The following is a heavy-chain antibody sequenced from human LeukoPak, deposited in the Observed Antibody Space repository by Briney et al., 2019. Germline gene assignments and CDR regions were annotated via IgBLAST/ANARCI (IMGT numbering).Heavy chain of an antibody. CDR2: ISYDGSNK. J-gene: IGHJ6*02. CDR3: AREVGLSGVWYYHYGMDV. Sequence: PGGSLRLSCAASGFTFSSYAMHWVRQAPGKGLEWVAVISYDGSNKYYADSVKGRFTISRDNSKNTLYLQMNSLRAEDTAVYYCAREVGLSGVWYYHYGMDVWGQGTTVTVSS. CDR1: GFTFSSYA. V-gene: IGHV3-30*04. D-gene: IGHD2-8*02.